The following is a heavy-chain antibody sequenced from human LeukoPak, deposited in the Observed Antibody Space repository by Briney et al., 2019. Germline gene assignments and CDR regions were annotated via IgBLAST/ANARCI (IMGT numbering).Heavy chain of an antibody. CDR3: ARGSGTKGGFDY. J-gene: IGHJ4*02. V-gene: IGHV3-23*01. CDR2: ISGSGTST. Sequence: PGGSLRLSCAASGFTFSSYSMNWVRQAPGKGLEWVSLISGSGTSTYYADSVKGRFTISRDNSKSTLYLQMSSLRAEDTAVYYCARGSGTKGGFDYWGQGTLVTVSS. D-gene: IGHD3-10*01. CDR1: GFTFSSYS.